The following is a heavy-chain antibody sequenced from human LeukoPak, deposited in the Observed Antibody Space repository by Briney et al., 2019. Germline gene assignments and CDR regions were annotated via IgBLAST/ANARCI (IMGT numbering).Heavy chain of an antibody. Sequence: ASVKVSCKASGYTFTSYGISWVRQAPGQGLEWMGWISAYNGNTNYAQKLRGRVTMTTDTSTSTAYMELRSPRSDGTAVYYCAKSPAPWDAFDIWGQGTMVTVSS. CDR1: GYTFTSYG. CDR2: ISAYNGNT. J-gene: IGHJ3*02. CDR3: AKSPAPWDAFDI. V-gene: IGHV1-18*01.